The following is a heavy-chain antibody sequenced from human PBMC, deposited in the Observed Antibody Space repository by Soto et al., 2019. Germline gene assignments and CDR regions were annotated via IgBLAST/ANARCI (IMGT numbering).Heavy chain of an antibody. V-gene: IGHV3-7*01. CDR2: IKQDGSEK. CDR3: AGPLWFGANWFDP. J-gene: IGHJ5*02. CDR1: GFTFSSYW. Sequence: EVQLVESGGGLVQPGGSLRLACAASGFTFSSYWMSWVRQAPGKGLEWVANIKQDGSEKYYVDSVKGRFTISRDNSKNSLYLQMNSLRADDTAVYYCAGPLWFGANWFDPWGQGTLVTVSS. D-gene: IGHD3-10*01.